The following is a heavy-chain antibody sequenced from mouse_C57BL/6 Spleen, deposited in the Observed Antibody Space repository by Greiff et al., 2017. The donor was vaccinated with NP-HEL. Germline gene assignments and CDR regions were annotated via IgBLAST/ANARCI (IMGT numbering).Heavy chain of an antibody. CDR3: ARYMGGTWYFEV. CDR1: GFTFTDYY. J-gene: IGHJ1*03. V-gene: IGHV7-3*01. Sequence: EVQLVESGGGLVQPGGSLSLSCAASGFTFTDYYMSWVRQPPGKALEWLGFIRNKANGYTTEYSASVKGRFTISRDNSQSILYLQMNALRAEDSATYYCARYMGGTWYFEVWGTGTTVTVSS. CDR2: IRNKANGYTT. D-gene: IGHD3-3*01.